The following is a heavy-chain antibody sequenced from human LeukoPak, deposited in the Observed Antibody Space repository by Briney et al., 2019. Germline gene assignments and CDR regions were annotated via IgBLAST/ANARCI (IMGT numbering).Heavy chain of an antibody. Sequence: SETLSLTCTVSGYSISSGYYWGWIRQPPGKGLEWIGSIYHSGSTYYNPSLKSRVTISVDTSKNQFSLKLSSVTAADTAVYYCASHYISSWYAAFDIWGQGTMVTVSS. J-gene: IGHJ3*02. CDR3: ASHYISSWYAAFDI. CDR1: GYSISSGYY. CDR2: IYHSGST. D-gene: IGHD6-13*01. V-gene: IGHV4-38-2*02.